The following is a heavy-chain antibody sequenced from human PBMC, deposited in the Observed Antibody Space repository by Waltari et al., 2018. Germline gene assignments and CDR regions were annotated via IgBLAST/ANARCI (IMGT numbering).Heavy chain of an antibody. J-gene: IGHJ4*02. Sequence: VQLVESGGGVVQSGTSLRLSCAASGFSFRGYGMQWVRQAPGKGLEWVAVVSGDGSIKLYADALKGRFTISRDNSKNMLSLQMNNLTPEDTAVYYCVKELDSSGYLSFFDYWGQGTRVTVSS. CDR1: GFSFRGYG. D-gene: IGHD3-22*01. V-gene: IGHV3-30*18. CDR2: VSGDGSIK. CDR3: VKELDSSGYLSFFDY.